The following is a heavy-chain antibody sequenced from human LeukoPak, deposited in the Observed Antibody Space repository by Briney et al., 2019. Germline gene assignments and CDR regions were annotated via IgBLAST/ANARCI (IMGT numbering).Heavy chain of an antibody. Sequence: ASVKVSCKASGYTFSGYCMHWVRQAPGQGLEWMGWIKPNSGATKYAQKFQGRVTMTRDTSISTAYMELSSLGSDDTAVYYCARTAEASSSWFDPWGQGTLVTVSS. J-gene: IGHJ5*02. V-gene: IGHV1-2*02. D-gene: IGHD3-10*01. CDR3: ARTAEASSSWFDP. CDR1: GYTFSGYC. CDR2: IKPNSGAT.